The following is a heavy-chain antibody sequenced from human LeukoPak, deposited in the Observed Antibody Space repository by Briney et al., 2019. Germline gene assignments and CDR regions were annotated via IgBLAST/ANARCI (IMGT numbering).Heavy chain of an antibody. CDR1: GFTFDDYA. Sequence: GRSLRLSCAASGFTFDDYAMHWVRQAPGKGLEWVSGISWNRGSIGYADSVKGRFTISRDNAKNSLYLQMNSLRAEDTALYYCAKGVGGYYYGSGSYYTDLIYYYGMDVWGQGTTVTVSS. D-gene: IGHD3-10*01. CDR2: ISWNRGSI. V-gene: IGHV3-9*01. J-gene: IGHJ6*02. CDR3: AKGVGGYYYGSGSYYTDLIYYYGMDV.